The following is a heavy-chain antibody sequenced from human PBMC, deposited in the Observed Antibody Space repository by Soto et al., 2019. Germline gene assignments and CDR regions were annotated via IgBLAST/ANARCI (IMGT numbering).Heavy chain of an antibody. CDR1: GFTFSSYW. Sequence: GGSLRLSCAASGFTFSSYWMSWVRQAPGKGLEWVANIKQDGSEKYYVDSVKGRFTISRDNAKNSLYLQMNSLRAEDTAVYYCAREPYDFWSGSPVDYWGQGTLVTVSS. V-gene: IGHV3-7*01. J-gene: IGHJ4*02. CDR3: AREPYDFWSGSPVDY. CDR2: IKQDGSEK. D-gene: IGHD3-3*01.